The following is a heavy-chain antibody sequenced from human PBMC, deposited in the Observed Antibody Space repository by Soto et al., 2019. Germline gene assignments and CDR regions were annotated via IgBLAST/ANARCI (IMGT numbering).Heavy chain of an antibody. J-gene: IGHJ6*02. V-gene: IGHV3-7*03. CDR2: IKQDGSEK. CDR1: GFTFSSYW. CDR3: ARVKNYYGMDV. Sequence: GGSQRLSCAASGFTFSSYWMSWVRQAPGKGLEWVASIKQDGSEKYYVDSVKGRFTISRDNAKNSLYLQMNSLRAEDTAVYYCARVKNYYGMDVWGQGTTVTVSS.